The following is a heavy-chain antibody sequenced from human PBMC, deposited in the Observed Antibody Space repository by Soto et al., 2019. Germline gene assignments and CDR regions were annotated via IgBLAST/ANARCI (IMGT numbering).Heavy chain of an antibody. D-gene: IGHD6-13*01. CDR2: IYSGGST. CDR3: ARAVGIAAAGYFDY. J-gene: IGHJ4*02. V-gene: IGHV3-66*01. CDR1: GFTVSSNY. Sequence: GSLRLSCAASGFTVSSNYMSWVRQAPGKGLEWVSVIYSGGSTYYADSVKGRFTISRDNSKNTLYLQMNSLRAEDTAVYYCARAVGIAAAGYFDYWGQGTLVTVSS.